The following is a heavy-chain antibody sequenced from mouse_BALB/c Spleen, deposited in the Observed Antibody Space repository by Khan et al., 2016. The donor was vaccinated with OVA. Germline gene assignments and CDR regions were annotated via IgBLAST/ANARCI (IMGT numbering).Heavy chain of an antibody. CDR2: IWSGGNT. CDR1: GFSLTTYG. J-gene: IGHJ3*01. D-gene: IGHD2-14*01. CDR3: ARNSDMYAFTY. Sequence: VQLQESGPGLLQPSQSLSITCTVSGFSLTTYGVHWVRQSPGKGLEWLGLIWSGGNTDYNTAFISRLSISKDNSKSQVFFKMNSMQADDTAIYYCARNSDMYAFTYWGQVTLVTVSA. V-gene: IGHV2-4-1*01.